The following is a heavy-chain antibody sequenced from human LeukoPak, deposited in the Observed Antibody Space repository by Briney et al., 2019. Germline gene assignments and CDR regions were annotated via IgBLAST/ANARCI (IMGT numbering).Heavy chain of an antibody. J-gene: IGHJ4*02. D-gene: IGHD3-22*01. CDR3: ITGIRSGYYVY. V-gene: IGHV3-15*01. CDR1: GFTFSSYW. CDR2: IKSNTEDGTT. Sequence: GGSLRLSCAASGFTFSSYWMSWVRQAPGKGLDWVGRIKSNTEDGTTEYAAPVKGRFTISRDDSKSMLYLQMNSLKTEDTAVYHCITGIRSGYYVYWGQGTLVTVSS.